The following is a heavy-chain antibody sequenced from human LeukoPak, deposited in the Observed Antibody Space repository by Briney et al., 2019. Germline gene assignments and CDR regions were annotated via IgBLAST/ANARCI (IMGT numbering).Heavy chain of an antibody. D-gene: IGHD3-10*01. CDR3: AKATAVRGVIMMGVDY. CDR1: GFTFSSYA. CDR2: ISGSGGST. Sequence: GGSLRLSCAASGFTFSSYAMSWVRQAPGKGLEWVSAISGSGGSTYYADSVKGRFTISRDNSKNTLYLQMNSLRAEDTAVYYCAKATAVRGVIMMGVDYWGQGTLVTVSS. V-gene: IGHV3-23*01. J-gene: IGHJ4*02.